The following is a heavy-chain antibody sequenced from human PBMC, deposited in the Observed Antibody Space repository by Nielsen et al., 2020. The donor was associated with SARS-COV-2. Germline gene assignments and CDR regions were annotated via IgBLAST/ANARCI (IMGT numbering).Heavy chain of an antibody. V-gene: IGHV3-13*01. D-gene: IGHD2-2*01. CDR2: IGTAGDT. CDR3: HSATRKIDY. CDR1: GFTFSSYD. J-gene: IGHJ4*02. Sequence: GGSLRLSCAASGFTFSSYDMHWVRQATGKGLEWVSAIGTAGDTDYSGSVKGRFTISREDAKNSLYLQMNSLRAGDTSSTSSHSATRKIDYWGQGTLVTVSS.